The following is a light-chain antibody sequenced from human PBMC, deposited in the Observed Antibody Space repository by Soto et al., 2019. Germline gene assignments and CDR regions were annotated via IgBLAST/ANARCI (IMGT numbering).Light chain of an antibody. CDR3: QQYNNWPPYT. CDR2: GAS. V-gene: IGKV3-15*01. Sequence: EVVMTQSPATLSASPGERVILSCGASQNIGSNLAWYQQRPGQAPRLLMYGASTRATETPARFSGSGSATDFTLTISSPQSEDFAVYYCQQYNNWPPYTFGQGTKVDIK. J-gene: IGKJ2*01. CDR1: QNIGSN.